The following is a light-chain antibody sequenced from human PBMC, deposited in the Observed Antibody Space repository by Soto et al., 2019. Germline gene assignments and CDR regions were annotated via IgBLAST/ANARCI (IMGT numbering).Light chain of an antibody. V-gene: IGLV2-14*01. J-gene: IGLJ1*01. Sequence: QSALTQPASVSGSPGQSIAISCTGTRSDVGAYNYVSWYQQHPGKAPKLMISEVTNRPSGVSDRFSGSKSSNTASLTISGLQAEDEDDYYCSSFTSRFTFVFGTGTKLTVL. CDR1: RSDVGAYNY. CDR2: EVT. CDR3: SSFTSRFTFV.